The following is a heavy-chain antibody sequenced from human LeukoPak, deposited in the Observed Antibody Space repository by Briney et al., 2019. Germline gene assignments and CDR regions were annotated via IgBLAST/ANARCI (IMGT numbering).Heavy chain of an antibody. CDR3: ARAPTVLVGYCSSSSCQADY. Sequence: GGSLRLSCAASGFTFSTYSMNWVRQAPGKGLEWVSAISGDSRYIYYADSVRGRFTISRDNAENSLYLQMHSLRVEDTAVYYCARAPTVLVGYCSSSSCQADYWGQGTLVTVSS. D-gene: IGHD2-2*01. CDR2: ISGDSRYI. CDR1: GFTFSTYS. J-gene: IGHJ4*02. V-gene: IGHV3-21*01.